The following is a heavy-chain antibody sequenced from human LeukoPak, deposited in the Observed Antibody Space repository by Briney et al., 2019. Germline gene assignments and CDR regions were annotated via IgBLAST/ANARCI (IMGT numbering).Heavy chain of an antibody. V-gene: IGHV4-34*01. CDR1: GGSFSGYY. Sequence: PSETLSLTCAVYGGSFSGYYWSWIRQPPGKGLEWIGEINHSGSTNYNPSLKSRVTISVDTSKNQFSLKLSSATAADTAVYYCARRPRVRVGYCSSTSCYRYYYYGMDVWGQGTTVTVSS. CDR2: INHSGST. J-gene: IGHJ6*02. D-gene: IGHD2-2*01. CDR3: ARRPRVRVGYCSSTSCYRYYYYGMDV.